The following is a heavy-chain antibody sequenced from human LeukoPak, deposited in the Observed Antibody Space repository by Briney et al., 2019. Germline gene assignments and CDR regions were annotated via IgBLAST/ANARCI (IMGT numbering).Heavy chain of an antibody. CDR1: GGAVSSGSYY. D-gene: IGHD2-2*01. CDR2: IYYIGST. J-gene: IGHJ4*02. V-gene: IGHV4-61*01. Sequence: PSETLSLTCTVSGGAVSSGSYYWSWIRQPPGKGLEWIGYIYYIGSTNYNPSLKSRVTISVDTSKNQFSLNLSSVTAADTAVYYCARIIAGSSAYFDYWGQGTLVTVSS. CDR3: ARIIAGSSAYFDY.